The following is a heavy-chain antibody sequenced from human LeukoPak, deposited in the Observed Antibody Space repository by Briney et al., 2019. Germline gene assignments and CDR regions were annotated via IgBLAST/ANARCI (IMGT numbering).Heavy chain of an antibody. CDR2: INHSGST. Sequence: SETLSLTCAVYGGSFSGYYWSWIRQPPGKGLEWIGEINHSGSTNYNPSLKSRVTISVDTSKNQFSLKLRSVTAADTAVYYCASVVKDILTGSTPGLPDSWGRGTLVIVSS. CDR3: ASVVKDILTGSTPGLPDS. J-gene: IGHJ5*01. CDR1: GGSFSGYY. V-gene: IGHV4-34*01. D-gene: IGHD3-9*01.